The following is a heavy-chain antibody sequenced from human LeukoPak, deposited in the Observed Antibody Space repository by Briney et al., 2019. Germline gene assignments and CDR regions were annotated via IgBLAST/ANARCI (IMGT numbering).Heavy chain of an antibody. V-gene: IGHV3-9*01. CDR1: GFTFDDYA. D-gene: IGHD6-19*01. CDR2: ISWNSGSI. CDR3: AREEVTGWYSD. Sequence: GGSLRLSRAASGFTFDDYAMHWVRQAPGKGLEWVSGISWNSGSIGYADSVKGRFTISRDNAKNSLYLQMNSLRAEDTAVYYCAREEVTGWYSDWGQGTLVTVSS. J-gene: IGHJ4*02.